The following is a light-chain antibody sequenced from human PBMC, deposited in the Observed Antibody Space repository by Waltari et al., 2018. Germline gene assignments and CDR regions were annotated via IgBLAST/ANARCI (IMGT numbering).Light chain of an antibody. J-gene: IGLJ3*02. V-gene: IGLV8-61*01. CDR3: ALYMGSGIWV. CDR2: KAN. CDR1: SGSLSTTSY. Sequence: QTVVTQEPSLSVSPGGTVTLTCALSSGSLSTTSYATWYQQTPGQAPRPLVYKANVRSCGVPDRFSGSIRGNTAALTMSGAQADDESDYYCALYMGSGIWVFGGGTRLTVL.